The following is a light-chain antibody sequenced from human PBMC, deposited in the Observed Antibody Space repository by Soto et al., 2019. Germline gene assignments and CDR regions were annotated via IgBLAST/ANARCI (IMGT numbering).Light chain of an antibody. CDR3: QYYGSSPPIT. CDR2: GAS. Sequence: DIVLTQSPGTMAFSPGERATLSCRASQSIRSSYLSWYQQKPGQAPRLLIYGASNRATGIPDRFSGSGSGTDFTLSISRLEPEDFAVYYCQYYGSSPPITFGQGTRLEI. CDR1: QSIRSSY. J-gene: IGKJ5*01. V-gene: IGKV3-20*01.